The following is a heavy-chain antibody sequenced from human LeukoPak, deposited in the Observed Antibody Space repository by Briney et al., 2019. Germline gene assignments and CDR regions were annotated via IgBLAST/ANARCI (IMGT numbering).Heavy chain of an antibody. CDR2: INPSGGST. CDR3: ARSYDFWSGHGYYFDY. V-gene: IGHV1-46*01. D-gene: IGHD3-3*01. CDR1: GYTFTSYY. J-gene: IGHJ4*02. Sequence: ASVKVSCKASGYTFTSYYMHWVRQAPGQGLEWMGIINPSGGSTSYAQKFQGRVTMTRDTSTSTVYMELSSLRSEDTAEYYCARSYDFWSGHGYYFDYWGQGTLVTVSS.